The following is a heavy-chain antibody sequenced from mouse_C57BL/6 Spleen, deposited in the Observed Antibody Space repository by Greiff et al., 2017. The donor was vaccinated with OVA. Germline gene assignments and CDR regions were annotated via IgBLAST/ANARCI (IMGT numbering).Heavy chain of an antibody. CDR2: ISYDGSN. Sequence: EVQLQESGPGLVKPSQSLSLTCSVTGYSITSGYYWNWIRQFPGNKLEWMGYISYDGSNNYNPSLKNRISITRDTSKNQFFLKLNSVTTEDTATYYCARLIYYGYPFDYWGQGTTLTVSS. D-gene: IGHD2-2*01. CDR3: ARLIYYGYPFDY. CDR1: GYSITSGYY. V-gene: IGHV3-6*01. J-gene: IGHJ2*01.